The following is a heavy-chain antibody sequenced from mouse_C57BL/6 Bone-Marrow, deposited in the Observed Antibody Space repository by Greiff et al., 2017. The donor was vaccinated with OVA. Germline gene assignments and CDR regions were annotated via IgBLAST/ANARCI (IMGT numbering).Heavy chain of an antibody. CDR3: TTAGLRDYAMDY. D-gene: IGHD2-4*01. V-gene: IGHV14-4*01. CDR2: IDPENGDT. J-gene: IGHJ4*01. Sequence: EVQLVESGAELVRPGASVKLSCTASGFNIKGDYMHWVKQRPEQGLEWIGWIDPENGDTEYASKFQGKATITADTSSNTAYLQLSSLTSEDTAVYYCTTAGLRDYAMDYWGQGTSVTVSS. CDR1: GFNIKGDY.